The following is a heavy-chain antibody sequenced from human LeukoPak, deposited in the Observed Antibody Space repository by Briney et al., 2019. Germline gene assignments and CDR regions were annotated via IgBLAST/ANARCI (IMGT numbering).Heavy chain of an antibody. D-gene: IGHD2-2*01. J-gene: IGHJ4*02. Sequence: GGSLRLSCAASGFTVSSNYMSWVRQAPGKGLEWVSGINWNGGSTGYADSVKGRFTISRDNAKNSLYLQMNSLRAEDTALYYCARDQLRHDYWGQGTLVTVSS. CDR2: INWNGGST. V-gene: IGHV3-20*04. CDR1: GFTVSSNY. CDR3: ARDQLRHDY.